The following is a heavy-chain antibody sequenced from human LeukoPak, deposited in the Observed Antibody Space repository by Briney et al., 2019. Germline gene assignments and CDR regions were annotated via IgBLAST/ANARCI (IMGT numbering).Heavy chain of an antibody. D-gene: IGHD2-2*02. Sequence: SETLSLTCAVSGGSISSGGYSWSWIRQPPGKGPEWIGYIYHSGSTYYNPSLKSRVTISVDRSKNQFSLKLSSVTATDTAVYYCARAPGIVVVPAAIGVGWFDPWGQGTLVTVSS. V-gene: IGHV4-30-2*01. CDR3: ARAPGIVVVPAAIGVGWFDP. J-gene: IGHJ5*02. CDR2: IYHSGST. CDR1: GGSISSGGYS.